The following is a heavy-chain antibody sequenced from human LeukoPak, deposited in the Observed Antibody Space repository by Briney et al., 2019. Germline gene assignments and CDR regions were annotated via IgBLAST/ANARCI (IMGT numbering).Heavy chain of an antibody. CDR3: ARDRGSGYYDNAFDI. Sequence: SQTLSLTRTVSGGSLSRGSYYWSSIRQPAGKGLGWIGRIYTSGSTNYNPSLKSRVTISVDTSKTQFSLKLSSVTAADTAVYYCARDRGSGYYDNAFDIWGQGTMVTVSS. D-gene: IGHD3-3*01. J-gene: IGHJ3*02. CDR2: IYTSGST. CDR1: GGSLSRGSYY. V-gene: IGHV4-61*02.